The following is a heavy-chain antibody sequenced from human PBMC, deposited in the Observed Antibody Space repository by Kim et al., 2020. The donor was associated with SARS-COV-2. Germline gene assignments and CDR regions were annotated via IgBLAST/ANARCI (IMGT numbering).Heavy chain of an antibody. Sequence: DSGKGRFTISGDNAKNTLYLQMTSLRAEDTAVYYCARDVSLDYYYYYCMDVWGQGTTVTVSS. J-gene: IGHJ6*02. CDR3: ARDVSLDYYYYYCMDV. V-gene: IGHV3-11*05.